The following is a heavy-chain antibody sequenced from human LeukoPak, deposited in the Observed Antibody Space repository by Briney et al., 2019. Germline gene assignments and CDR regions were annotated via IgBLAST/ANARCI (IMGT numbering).Heavy chain of an antibody. D-gene: IGHD3-16*01. CDR3: ARARGGY. CDR1: GGSISNYY. V-gene: IGHV4-59*12. J-gene: IGHJ4*02. Sequence: KTSETLSLTCTVSGGSISNYYWSWIRQSPEKGLEWIGYIHDSGSTNYNPYLKSRVNISVDTSKNQFSLKLSSVTAADTAVYYCARARGGYWGQGTLVTVSS. CDR2: IHDSGST.